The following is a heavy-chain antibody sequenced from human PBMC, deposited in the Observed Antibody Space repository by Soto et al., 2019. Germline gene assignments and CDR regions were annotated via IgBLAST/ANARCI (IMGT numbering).Heavy chain of an antibody. V-gene: IGHV1-18*01. D-gene: IGHD3-22*01. CDR3: ARVYYDSLYYYYGMDV. Sequence: SVKLDCKASGYTFTSDVISWVRQAPGQGLEWMGWISAYNGNTNYAQKLQGRVTMTTDTSTSTAYMELRSLRSDDTAVYYCARVYYDSLYYYYGMDVWGQGTTVTVSS. CDR2: ISAYNGNT. CDR1: GYTFTSDV. J-gene: IGHJ6*02.